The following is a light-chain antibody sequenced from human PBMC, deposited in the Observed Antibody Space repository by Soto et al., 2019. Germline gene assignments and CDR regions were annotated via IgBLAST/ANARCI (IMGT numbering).Light chain of an antibody. J-gene: IGLJ2*01. V-gene: IGLV2-14*01. CDR3: SSYTTSSTMI. CDR2: EVS. CDR1: SSDVGGYNY. Sequence: QSAPTQPASVSGSPGQSITISCTGTSSDVGGYNYVSWYQQHPGKAPKLMIYEVSDRPSGVSNRFSGSKSGNTASLTISGLQAEDEAYYYCSSYTTSSTMIFGGGTKLTVL.